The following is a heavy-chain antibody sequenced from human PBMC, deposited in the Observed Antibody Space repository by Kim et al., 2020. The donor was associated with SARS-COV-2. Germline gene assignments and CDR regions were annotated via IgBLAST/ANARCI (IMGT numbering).Heavy chain of an antibody. V-gene: IGHV1-18*01. CDR3: AREGRDCSGGSCYSHSFGESYYYYGMDV. CDR1: GYTFTSYG. J-gene: IGHJ6*02. Sequence: ASVKVSCKASGYTFTSYGISWVRQAPGQGLEWMGWISAYNGNTNYAQKLQGRVTMTTDTSTSTAYMELRSLRSDDTAVYYCAREGRDCSGGSCYSHSFGESYYYYGMDVWGQGTTVTVSS. CDR2: ISAYNGNT. D-gene: IGHD2-15*01.